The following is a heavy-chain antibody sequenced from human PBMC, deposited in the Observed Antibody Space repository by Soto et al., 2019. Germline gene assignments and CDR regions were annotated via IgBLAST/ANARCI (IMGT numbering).Heavy chain of an antibody. Sequence: GASVKVSCKASGGTFSSYAISWVRQAPGQGLEWMGGIIPIFGTANYAQKFQGRVTITADKSTSTAYMELSSLRSEDTAVYYCARLMALYYCYGMDVWGQGTTVTVSS. CDR1: GGTFSSYA. V-gene: IGHV1-69*06. D-gene: IGHD2-8*01. CDR2: IIPIFGTA. J-gene: IGHJ6*02. CDR3: ARLMALYYCYGMDV.